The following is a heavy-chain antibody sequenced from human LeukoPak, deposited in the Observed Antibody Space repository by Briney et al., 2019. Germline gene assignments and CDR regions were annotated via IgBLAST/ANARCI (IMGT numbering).Heavy chain of an antibody. CDR2: IYYSGNT. V-gene: IGHV4-39*01. J-gene: IGHJ4*02. CDR1: GGSISSSNSY. D-gene: IGHD3/OR15-3a*01. CDR3: ARQTGSGLFILP. Sequence: ASETLSLTCTVSGGSISSSNSYWGWIRQPPGKGLEWIGSIYYSGNTYYNASLKSQVSISIDTSKNQFSLRLTSVTAADTAVYYCARQTGSGLFILPGGQGTLVTVSS.